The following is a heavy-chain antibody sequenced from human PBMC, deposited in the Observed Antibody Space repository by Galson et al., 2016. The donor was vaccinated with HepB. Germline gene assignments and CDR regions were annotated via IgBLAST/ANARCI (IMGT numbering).Heavy chain of an antibody. CDR1: GGSISSGVYY. V-gene: IGHV4-31*03. CDR3: ARDGRLGEKGLYDL. CDR2: IYYTGST. J-gene: IGHJ4*02. D-gene: IGHD3-10*01. Sequence: TLSLPCTVSGGSISSGVYYWSWIRQHPGKGLEWIGYIYYTGSTDCNPSLESRVTISVDTSKNQFSLKLSSVTAADTAVYYCARDGRLGEKGLYDLWGQGTLVTVSS.